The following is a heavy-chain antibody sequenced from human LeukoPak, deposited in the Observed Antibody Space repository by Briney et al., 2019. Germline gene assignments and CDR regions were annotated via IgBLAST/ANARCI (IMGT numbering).Heavy chain of an antibody. Sequence: SETLSLTCAVYGGSFSGYYWSWIRQPPGKGLEWFGEIKHSGITNYNPSLKSRVTISVDTSKNQFSLKLSSVTAADTAVYYCARTGPGIAAGTYYYMDVWGKGTTVTVSS. J-gene: IGHJ6*03. D-gene: IGHD6-13*01. CDR1: GGSFSGYY. V-gene: IGHV4-34*01. CDR2: IKHSGIT. CDR3: ARTGPGIAAGTYYYMDV.